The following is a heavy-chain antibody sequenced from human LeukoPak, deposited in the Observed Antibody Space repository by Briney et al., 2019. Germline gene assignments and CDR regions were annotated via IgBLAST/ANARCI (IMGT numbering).Heavy chain of an antibody. CDR3: ADVLDMDV. Sequence: PGGSLRLSCAASGFTFSSYAMHWVRQAPGKGLEWVAVISYDGSNKYYADSVKGRFIISRDNSKDTLYLHMNTLRAEGTAVYYCADVLDMDVWGQGSTVTVSS. CDR2: ISYDGSNK. V-gene: IGHV3-30*14. D-gene: IGHD2-15*01. J-gene: IGHJ6*02. CDR1: GFTFSSYA.